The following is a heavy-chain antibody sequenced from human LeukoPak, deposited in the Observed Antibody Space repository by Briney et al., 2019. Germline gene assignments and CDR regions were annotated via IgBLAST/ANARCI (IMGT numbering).Heavy chain of an antibody. V-gene: IGHV3-21*01. J-gene: IGHJ4*02. CDR1: GFSFSTYT. CDR2: ISSSSSYI. D-gene: IGHD3-10*01. CDR3: ARASAYYYGSGSPYGPFDY. Sequence: PGGSLRLSCSASGFSFSTYTMNWVRQAPGKGLEWVSSISSSSSYIYYADSVKGRFTISRDNAKNSLYLQMNSLRAEDTAVYYCARASAYYYGSGSPYGPFDYWGQGTLVTVSS.